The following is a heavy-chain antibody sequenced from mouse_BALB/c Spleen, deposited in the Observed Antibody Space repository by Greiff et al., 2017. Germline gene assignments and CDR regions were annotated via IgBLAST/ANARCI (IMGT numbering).Heavy chain of an antibody. CDR2: IYPGDGDT. Sequence: VHLVESGAELARPGASVKLSCKASGYTFTSYWMQWVKQRPGQGLEWIGAIYPGDGDTRYTQKFKGKATLTADKSSSTAYMQLSSLASEDSAVYYCARSAYGSSYWYFDVWGAGTTVTVSS. CDR3: ARSAYGSSYWYFDV. J-gene: IGHJ1*01. CDR1: GYTFTSYW. V-gene: IGHV1-87*01. D-gene: IGHD1-1*01.